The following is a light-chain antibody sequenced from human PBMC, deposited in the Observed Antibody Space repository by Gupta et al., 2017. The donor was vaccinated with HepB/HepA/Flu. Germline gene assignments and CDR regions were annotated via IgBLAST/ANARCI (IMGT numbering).Light chain of an antibody. CDR2: KDT. Sequence: SYELTQPPSVSVSPGQTATITCSGDAMPKQYAYWYQQKPGQAPLLLIYKDTERPSGIPERFAGSTSGTTVTVTISGVQAEDEADYDCQSAAESRDTYPGVFGGGTKLTVL. CDR3: QSAAESRDTYPGV. J-gene: IGLJ3*02. CDR1: AMPKQY. V-gene: IGLV3-25*03.